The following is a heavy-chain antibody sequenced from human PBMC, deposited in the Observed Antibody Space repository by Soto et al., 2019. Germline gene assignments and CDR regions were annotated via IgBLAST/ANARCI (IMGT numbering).Heavy chain of an antibody. V-gene: IGHV4-4*02. Sequence: QVQLQESGPGLVKPSGTLSLTCAVSGGSISSSNWWSWVRQPPGKGLEWIGEIYHSGSTNYNPSLKRRVTISVGTSKNQFSLKLSSVTAADTAVYYCARGAYDILTGYYLSSWGQGTLVTVSS. J-gene: IGHJ5*02. D-gene: IGHD3-9*01. CDR3: ARGAYDILTGYYLSS. CDR1: GGSISSSNW. CDR2: IYHSGST.